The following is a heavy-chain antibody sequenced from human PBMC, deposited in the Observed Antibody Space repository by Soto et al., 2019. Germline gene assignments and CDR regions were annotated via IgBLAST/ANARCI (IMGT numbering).Heavy chain of an antibody. CDR3: ATTPPVGGYYYYGMDV. J-gene: IGHJ6*02. D-gene: IGHD1-26*01. V-gene: IGHV1-69*12. CDR2: IIPIFGTA. Sequence: QVQLVQSGAEVKKPGSSVKVSCKASGGTFSSYAISWVRQAPGQGLEWMGGIIPIFGTANYAQKFQGRVTIAADESTSTAYMELRSLRSEETAVYYCATTPPVGGYYYYGMDVWGQGTTVTVSS. CDR1: GGTFSSYA.